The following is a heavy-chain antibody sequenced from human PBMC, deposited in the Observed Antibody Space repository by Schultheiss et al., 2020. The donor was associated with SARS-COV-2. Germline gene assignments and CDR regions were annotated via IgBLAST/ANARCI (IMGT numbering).Heavy chain of an antibody. D-gene: IGHD2-2*02. CDR2: IYYSGST. Sequence: SETLSLTCAVYGGSFSGYYWSWIRQPPGKGLEWIGYIYYSGSTNYNPSLKSRVTISVDTSKNQFSLKLSSVTAADTAVYYCATEVPAAIARDYWGQGTLVTVSS. V-gene: IGHV4-34*01. CDR3: ATEVPAAIARDY. CDR1: GGSFSGYY. J-gene: IGHJ4*02.